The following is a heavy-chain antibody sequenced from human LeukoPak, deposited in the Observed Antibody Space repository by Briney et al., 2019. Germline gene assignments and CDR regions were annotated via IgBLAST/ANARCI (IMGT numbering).Heavy chain of an antibody. Sequence: SETLSLTCTVSGGSISSYYWSWIRQPPGKGLEWIGYIYYSGSTNYSPSLKSRVTISVDTSKNQFSLKLSSVTAADTAVYYCARSLSGSYDFWSGFGASWFDPWGQGTLVTVSS. CDR2: IYYSGST. CDR3: ARSLSGSYDFWSGFGASWFDP. V-gene: IGHV4-59*01. J-gene: IGHJ5*02. CDR1: GGSISSYY. D-gene: IGHD3-3*01.